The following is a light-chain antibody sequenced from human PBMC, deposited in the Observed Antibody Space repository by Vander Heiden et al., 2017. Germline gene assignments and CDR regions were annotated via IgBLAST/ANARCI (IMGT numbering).Light chain of an antibody. Sequence: QSALTQPPSASGSPGQSVTIPCTGTSSDIGGYDYVSWYQQEAGKAPKLMIYEVTKRPSGVPTRFSGSKSGNTASLTVSGLQTEDDGHYYCSSYASSTSLVFGGGTKLTVL. J-gene: IGLJ2*01. CDR1: SSDIGGYDY. CDR2: EVT. V-gene: IGLV2-8*01. CDR3: SSYASSTSLV.